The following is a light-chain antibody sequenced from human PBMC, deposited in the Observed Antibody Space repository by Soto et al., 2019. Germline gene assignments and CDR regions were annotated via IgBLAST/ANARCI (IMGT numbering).Light chain of an antibody. CDR3: LQHHSDPYT. CDR2: AAS. CDR1: QGIRYD. J-gene: IGKJ2*01. Sequence: DIQMTQSPSSLSASIGDRVTITCRASQGIRYDLGWYQQKPGKAPKRLIDAASSLQSGVPSRFSGSGSGTEFTLTLSSLQTEDFATYYCLQHHSDPYTFGQGTKLDIK. V-gene: IGKV1-17*01.